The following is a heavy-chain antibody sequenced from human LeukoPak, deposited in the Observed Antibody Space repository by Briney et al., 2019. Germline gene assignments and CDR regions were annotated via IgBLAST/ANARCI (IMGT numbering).Heavy chain of an antibody. Sequence: ASVKVSCRVSGYTLTELSMHWVRQAPGKGLEWMGGFDPEDGETIYAQKFQGRVTMTEDTSTDTAYMELSSLRSEDTAVYYCARVDSSGHDGDAFDIWGQGTMVTVSS. CDR2: FDPEDGET. CDR3: ARVDSSGHDGDAFDI. D-gene: IGHD6-19*01. J-gene: IGHJ3*02. V-gene: IGHV1-24*01. CDR1: GYTLTELS.